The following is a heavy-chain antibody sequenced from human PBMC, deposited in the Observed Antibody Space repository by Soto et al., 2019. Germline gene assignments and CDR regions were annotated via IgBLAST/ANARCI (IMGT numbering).Heavy chain of an antibody. CDR2: IYYSGST. Sequence: ASETLSLTCTVSGGSISSSSYYWGWIRQPPGKGLEWIGSIYYSGSTYYNPSLKSRVTISVDTSKNQFSLKLSSVTAADTAVYYCARQVLILHEVRGVVPYYFDYWGQGTLVTVSS. CDR3: ARQVLILHEVRGVVPYYFDY. V-gene: IGHV4-39*01. D-gene: IGHD3-10*01. CDR1: GGSISSSSYY. J-gene: IGHJ4*02.